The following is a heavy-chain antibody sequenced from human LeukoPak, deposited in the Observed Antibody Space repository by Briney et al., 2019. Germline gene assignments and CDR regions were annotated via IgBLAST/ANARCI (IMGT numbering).Heavy chain of an antibody. V-gene: IGHV4-59*08. J-gene: IGHJ4*02. Sequence: SETLSLTCTVSGGSINSYYWSWIWQPPGKGLEWIGYISYSGSTSYNPSLKSRVTISVDTSKNQFSLKLTSVTAADTAVYYCARHGGFASPLGYWGQGTLVTVSS. CDR2: ISYSGST. CDR1: GGSINSYY. CDR3: ARHGGFASPLGY. D-gene: IGHD3-16*01.